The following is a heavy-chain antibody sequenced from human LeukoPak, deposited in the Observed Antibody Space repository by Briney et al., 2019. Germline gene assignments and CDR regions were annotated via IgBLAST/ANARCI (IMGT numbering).Heavy chain of an antibody. CDR2: IIPIFGTA. Sequence: AASVKVSCKASGGTFSSYAISWVRQAPGQGLEWMGGIIPIFGTANYAQKFQGRVTITTDESTSTAYMELSSLRSEDTAVYYCARVRGTYDRNWFDPWGQGTLVTVSS. D-gene: IGHD3-10*01. CDR3: ARVRGTYDRNWFDP. V-gene: IGHV1-69*05. J-gene: IGHJ5*02. CDR1: GGTFSSYA.